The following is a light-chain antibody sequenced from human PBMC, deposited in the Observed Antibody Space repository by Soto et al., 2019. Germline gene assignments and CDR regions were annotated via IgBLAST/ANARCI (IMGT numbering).Light chain of an antibody. Sequence: EIVLTQSPATLSLSPGERATLSCRASQSVNSYLAWYQQKPGQAPRLLIYDASNRATGIPARFRGSGSGTDFTLTISSLEPEDFVFYYCQQRSDWLTFGGGTRIQIK. J-gene: IGKJ4*01. CDR2: DAS. CDR3: QQRSDWLT. V-gene: IGKV3-11*01. CDR1: QSVNSY.